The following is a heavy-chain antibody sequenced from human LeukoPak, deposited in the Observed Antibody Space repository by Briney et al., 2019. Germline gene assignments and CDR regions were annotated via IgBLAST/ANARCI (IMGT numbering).Heavy chain of an antibody. V-gene: IGHV3-21*04. CDR3: AKDINSSGWTSYYYYGMDV. D-gene: IGHD6-19*01. CDR1: GFTFSSYS. Sequence: GGSLRLSCAASGFTFSSYSMNWVRQAPGKGLEWVSSISSSSSYIYYADSVKGRFTISRDNAKNSLYLQMNSLRAEDTALYYCAKDINSSGWTSYYYYGMDVWGQGTTVTVSS. J-gene: IGHJ6*02. CDR2: ISSSSSYI.